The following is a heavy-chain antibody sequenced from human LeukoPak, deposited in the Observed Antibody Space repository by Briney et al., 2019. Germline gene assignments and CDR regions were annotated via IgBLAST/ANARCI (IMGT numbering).Heavy chain of an antibody. CDR1: GFTFSSYG. Sequence: PGRSLRFSCAASGFTFSSYGMHWVRQAPGKGLEWVAVISYDGSNKYYADSVKGRFTISRDNSKNTLYLQMNSLRAEDTAVYYCAKGEYYYDSSGYYLDYWGQGTLVTVSS. D-gene: IGHD3-22*01. V-gene: IGHV3-30*18. CDR3: AKGEYYYDSSGYYLDY. J-gene: IGHJ4*02. CDR2: ISYDGSNK.